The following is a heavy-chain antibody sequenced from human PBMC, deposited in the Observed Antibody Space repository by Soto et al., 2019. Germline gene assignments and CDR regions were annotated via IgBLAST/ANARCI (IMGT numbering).Heavy chain of an antibody. J-gene: IGHJ5*02. CDR3: AKDPSVYYGSGSYYIGWFDP. Sequence: PGGSLRLSCAASGFTFSSYGMHWVRQAPGKGLEWVAVISYDGSNKYYADSVKGRFTISRDNSKNTLYLQMNSLRAEDTAVYYCAKDPSVYYGSGSYYIGWFDPWGQGTLVTVSS. CDR1: GFTFSSYG. V-gene: IGHV3-30*18. D-gene: IGHD3-10*01. CDR2: ISYDGSNK.